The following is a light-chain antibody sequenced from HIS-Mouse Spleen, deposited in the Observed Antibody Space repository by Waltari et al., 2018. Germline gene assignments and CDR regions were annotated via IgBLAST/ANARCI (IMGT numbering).Light chain of an antibody. CDR2: EDN. CDR3: QSYDSSNRV. CDR1: SGSIASNY. J-gene: IGLJ3*02. V-gene: IGLV6-57*02. Sequence: NFMLTQPHSVSESPGKTVTISCTGSSGSIASNYVQWYQQRPGSAPTTVIYEDNQRPSGVPDRLPCSIDSSSNSASLTISGLKTEDEADYYCQSYDSSNRVFGGGTKLTVL.